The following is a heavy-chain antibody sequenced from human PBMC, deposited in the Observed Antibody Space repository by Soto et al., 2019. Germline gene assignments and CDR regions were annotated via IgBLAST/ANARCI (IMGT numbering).Heavy chain of an antibody. Sequence: GGSLRISCAASGFTFSSYAMSWVRQAPGKGLEWVSAISGSGGSTYYADSVKGRFTISRDNSKNTLYLQMNSLRAEDTAVYYCAKDPWYSSGIGRDGAFDIWGQGTMVTVSS. D-gene: IGHD6-19*01. V-gene: IGHV3-23*01. J-gene: IGHJ3*02. CDR3: AKDPWYSSGIGRDGAFDI. CDR1: GFTFSSYA. CDR2: ISGSGGST.